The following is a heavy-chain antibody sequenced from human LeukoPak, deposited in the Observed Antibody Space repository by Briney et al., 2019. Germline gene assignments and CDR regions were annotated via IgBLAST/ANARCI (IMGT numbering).Heavy chain of an antibody. V-gene: IGHV4-30-2*06. D-gene: IGHD2-15*01. CDR2: IYHSGSA. Sequence: SETLSLTCGVSGGSISGSVYSWTWIRQSPGRGLEWIGYIYHSGSAYYNPSLKTRVTISVDISKNQFSLKLHSVTAADTAVYYCASTLIRDDAFDIWGQGTMVTVSS. CDR1: GGSISGSVYS. CDR3: ASTLIRDDAFDI. J-gene: IGHJ3*02.